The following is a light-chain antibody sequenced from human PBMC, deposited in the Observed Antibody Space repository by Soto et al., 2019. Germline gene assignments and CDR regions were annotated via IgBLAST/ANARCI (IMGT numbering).Light chain of an antibody. CDR1: QSVTYN. CDR2: SAS. Sequence: EIVMTQSPATLSVSLGERATLSCRASQSVTYNLAWYQQKPGQAPRLLLYSASTRATGVPVRFSGSGSGTEFTLTISSLQSEDVAVYYCLQYNNWPPYSFGQGTKLEIK. V-gene: IGKV3-15*01. J-gene: IGKJ2*03. CDR3: LQYNNWPPYS.